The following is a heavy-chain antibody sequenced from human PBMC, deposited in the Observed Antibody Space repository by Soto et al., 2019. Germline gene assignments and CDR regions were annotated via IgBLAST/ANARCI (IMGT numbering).Heavy chain of an antibody. CDR3: ASGRYGDY. J-gene: IGHJ4*02. D-gene: IGHD4-17*01. CDR1: GYIFTSYG. Sequence: QAHLVQSGPEVKKPGASVKVSCKGSGYIFTSYGIAWVRQAPGQGLEWMGWISAHNGNTEYAQKCQGRVTVTRDTSTSPAYLELSSLRSDDTALYYCASGRYGDYWGQGALVTVSS. V-gene: IGHV1-18*01. CDR2: ISAHNGNT.